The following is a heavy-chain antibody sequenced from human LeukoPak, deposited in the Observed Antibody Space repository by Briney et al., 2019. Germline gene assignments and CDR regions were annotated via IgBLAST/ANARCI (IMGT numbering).Heavy chain of an antibody. D-gene: IGHD3-22*01. CDR1: GFAFSSYS. V-gene: IGHV3-21*04. Sequence: PGGSLRLSCAASGFAFSSYSMNWVRQAPGKGLEWVSSISSSSTYIYYADSVKGRFTISRDNAKNSLYLQMNSLRAEDTAIYYCARDKEDNYGYYGNYYFSGMDVWGQGTTVTVSS. CDR2: ISSSSTYI. CDR3: ARDKEDNYGYYGNYYFSGMDV. J-gene: IGHJ6*02.